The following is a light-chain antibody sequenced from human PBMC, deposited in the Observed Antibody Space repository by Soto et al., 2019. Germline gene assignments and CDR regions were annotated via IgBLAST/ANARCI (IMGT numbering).Light chain of an antibody. V-gene: IGKV3-11*01. J-gene: IGKJ2*01. CDR2: DAS. CDR1: QSVSSY. Sequence: EIVLTQSPATLSLFPGERATLSCRASQSVSSYLAWYQQKPGQAPRLLIYDASNRATGIPARFSGSGSGTDFTLSISSLEPEDFAVYYCHQRSNWPYTFGQGTKLEMK. CDR3: HQRSNWPYT.